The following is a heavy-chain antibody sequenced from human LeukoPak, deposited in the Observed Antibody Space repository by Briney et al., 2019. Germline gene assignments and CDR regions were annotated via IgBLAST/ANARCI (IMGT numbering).Heavy chain of an antibody. V-gene: IGHV1-69*04. CDR3: ARAPDGGAFDI. D-gene: IGHD3-16*01. CDR1: RGTFSSFA. CDR2: IIPIHGTA. Sequence: SVKVSCKASRGTFSSFALNWVRQAPGQGLERMGRIIPIHGTANYAQKSQGRVTITADKSTSTAYMELSSLRSEDTAVYYCARAPDGGAFDIWGQGTMVTVSS. J-gene: IGHJ3*02.